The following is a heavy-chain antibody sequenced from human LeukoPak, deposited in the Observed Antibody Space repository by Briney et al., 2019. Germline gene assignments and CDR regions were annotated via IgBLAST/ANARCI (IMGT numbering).Heavy chain of an antibody. D-gene: IGHD2-8*01. J-gene: IGHJ4*02. CDR2: IKSKTDGGTT. CDR3: ITDSLSNNY. Sequence: GGSLRLSCAVSGFSFINAWMGWVRQAPGKGLEWLGRIKSKTDGGTTDYAAPVKGRFTISRDDSKNTLYLQMNSLKTEDTGVYYCITDSLSNNYWGQGTLVTVSS. V-gene: IGHV3-15*01. CDR1: GFSFINAW.